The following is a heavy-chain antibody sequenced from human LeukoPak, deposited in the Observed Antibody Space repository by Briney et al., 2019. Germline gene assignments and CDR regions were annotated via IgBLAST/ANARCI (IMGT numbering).Heavy chain of an antibody. Sequence: GGSLRLSCAASGFTFSYAWMSWVRQAPGKGLEWVGRIKSKADGGTTDYTAPVKGRFTISRDDSENTLYLQMNSLRAEDTAVYYCTKHGDYWGQGTLVTVSS. V-gene: IGHV3-15*01. CDR2: IKSKADGGTT. CDR1: GFTFSYAW. CDR3: TKHGDY. J-gene: IGHJ4*02.